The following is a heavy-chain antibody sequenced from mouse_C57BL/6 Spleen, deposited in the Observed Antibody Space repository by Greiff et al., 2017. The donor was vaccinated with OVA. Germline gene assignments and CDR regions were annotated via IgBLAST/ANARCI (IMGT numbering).Heavy chain of an antibody. D-gene: IGHD2-5*01. V-gene: IGHV1-61*01. CDR2: IYPSDSET. CDR1: GYTFTSYW. J-gene: IGHJ3*01. CDR3: ATYSNYVGGFAY. Sequence: QVQLQQPGAELVRPGSSVKLSCKASGYTFTSYWMDWVKQRPGQGLEWIGNIYPSDSETHYNQKFKDKATLTVDKSSSTAYMQLSSLTSEDSAVYYCATYSNYVGGFAYWGQGTLVTVSA.